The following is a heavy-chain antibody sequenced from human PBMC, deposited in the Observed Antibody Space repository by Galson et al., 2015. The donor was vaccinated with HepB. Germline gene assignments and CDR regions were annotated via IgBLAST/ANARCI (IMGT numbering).Heavy chain of an antibody. CDR3: TTTLYYYGSGSYRRLDY. J-gene: IGHJ4*02. CDR2: IKSKTDGGTT. V-gene: IGHV3-15*01. D-gene: IGHD3-10*01. CDR1: GFTFSNAW. Sequence: SLRLSCAASGFTFSNAWMSWVRQAPGKGLEWVGRIKSKTDGGTTDYAAPVKGRFTISRDDSKNTLYLQMNSLKTEDTAVYYCTTTLYYYGSGSYRRLDYWGQGTLVTVSS.